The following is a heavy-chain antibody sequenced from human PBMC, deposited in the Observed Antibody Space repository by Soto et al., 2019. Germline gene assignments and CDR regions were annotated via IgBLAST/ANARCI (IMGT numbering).Heavy chain of an antibody. D-gene: IGHD3-10*02. CDR2: IRQDESEK. J-gene: IGHJ4*02. CDR3: TNDKFIWSYYVRGLTYYFEY. V-gene: IGHV3-7*03. Sequence: EVQLVESGGGLVQPGGSLRLSCAVSGLTFSDYWMSWVRQAPGKGLEWVANIRQDESEKNYADSVKGRFTISRDNAQSSVYLQKNSLRAEDTAVYYCTNDKFIWSYYVRGLTYYFEYWGQGTLGTVSS. CDR1: GLTFSDYW.